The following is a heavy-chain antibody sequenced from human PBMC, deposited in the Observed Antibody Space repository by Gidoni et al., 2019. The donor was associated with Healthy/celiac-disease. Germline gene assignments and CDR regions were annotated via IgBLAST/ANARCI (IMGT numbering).Heavy chain of an antibody. CDR2: ISWNSGSI. CDR3: AKDITIFGVVINGMDV. CDR1: GFTFDDYA. D-gene: IGHD3-3*01. V-gene: IGHV3-9*01. Sequence: EVQLVESGGGLVQHGRSLRLSCQTPGFTFDDYAMHWVRQAPGKGLEWVSGISWNSGSIGYADSVKGRFTISRDNAKNSLYLQMNSLRAEDTALYYCAKDITIFGVVINGMDVWGQGTTVTVSS. J-gene: IGHJ6*02.